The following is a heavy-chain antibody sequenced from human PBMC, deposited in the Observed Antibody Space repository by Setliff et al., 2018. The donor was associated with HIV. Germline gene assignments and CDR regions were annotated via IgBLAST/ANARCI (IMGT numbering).Heavy chain of an antibody. Sequence: SETLSLTCSVSGDDINRDFWTWMRQPPGKGLEWIGYVQYVGPANYNPSLQSRPTLSIDTSKNQFSLKLISVTAADTAVYYCARGEPPASRSGLLYWGQRMLVTVS. J-gene: IGHJ4*02. CDR1: GDDINRDF. CDR3: ARGEPPASRSGLLY. CDR2: VQYVGPA. V-gene: IGHV4-59*01. D-gene: IGHD3-22*01.